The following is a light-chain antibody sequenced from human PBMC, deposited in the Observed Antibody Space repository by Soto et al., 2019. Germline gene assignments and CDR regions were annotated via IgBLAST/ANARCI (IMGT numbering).Light chain of an antibody. V-gene: IGKV1-5*03. CDR3: QHYNSYSEA. CDR1: QTISSW. CDR2: KAS. J-gene: IGKJ1*01. Sequence: DIQIPQAPSTLSGSGGDRVTITCRASQTISSWLAWYQQKPGKAPKLLIYKASTLKSGVPSRFSGSGSGTEFTLTISSLQPDDFATYYCQHYNSYSEALGHGTKVDIK.